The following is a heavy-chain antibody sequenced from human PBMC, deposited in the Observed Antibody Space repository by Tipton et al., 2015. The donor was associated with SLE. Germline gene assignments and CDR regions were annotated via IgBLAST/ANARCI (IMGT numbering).Heavy chain of an antibody. CDR2: IYYSGST. V-gene: IGHV4-59*01. CDR1: GGSFSGYY. J-gene: IGHJ4*02. D-gene: IGHD6-19*01. Sequence: TLSLTCAVYGGSFSGYYWSWIRQPPGKGLEWIGYIYYSGSTNYNPSLKSRVTISVDTSKNQFSLKLSSVTAADTAVYYCARESLSVTGRGSLDYWGQGTLVAVS. CDR3: ARESLSVTGRGSLDY.